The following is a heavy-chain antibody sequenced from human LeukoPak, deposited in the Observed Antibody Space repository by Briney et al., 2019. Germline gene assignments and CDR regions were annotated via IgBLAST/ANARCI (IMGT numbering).Heavy chain of an antibody. J-gene: IGHJ4*02. CDR1: GFTFSSYS. CDR2: ISSSSSTI. D-gene: IGHD4-17*01. V-gene: IGHV3-48*04. Sequence: GALRLSCAASGFTFSSYSMNWVRQAPGKGLEWVSFISSSSSTIYYADSVKGRFTISRDNAKNSLYLQMNSLRAEETAVYYCARDYGDYYFDYWGQGTLVTVFS. CDR3: ARDYGDYYFDY.